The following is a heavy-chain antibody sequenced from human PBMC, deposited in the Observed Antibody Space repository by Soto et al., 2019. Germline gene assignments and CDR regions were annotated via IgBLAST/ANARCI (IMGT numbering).Heavy chain of an antibody. V-gene: IGHV3-33*01. D-gene: IGHD2-15*01. Sequence: PGGSLRLSCAASGFTFSNFGMHWVRQAPGKGLEWVTVIWSDGSTKYYSDSVKGRFTISRDNSENTQYLQMNSLRAEDTAVYYCARDPPYCSGGTCYSVGFDFWGQGALVTVSS. CDR3: ARDPPYCSGGTCYSVGFDF. CDR1: GFTFSNFG. CDR2: IWSDGSTK. J-gene: IGHJ4*02.